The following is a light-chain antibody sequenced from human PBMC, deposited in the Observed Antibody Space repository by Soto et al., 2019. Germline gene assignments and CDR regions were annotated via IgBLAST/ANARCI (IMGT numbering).Light chain of an antibody. Sequence: EIVLTQSPATLSVSLGHGATLSFSPSQSVSLSLAWYQMRPGQPPRLLIYGASTRATDIPASFSGSGSGTDFTLTISSLKSEDFAVYFCQQYHIWHSWTFGQGTKVDIK. J-gene: IGKJ1*01. CDR2: GAS. V-gene: IGKV3-15*01. CDR1: QSVSLS. CDR3: QQYHIWHSWT.